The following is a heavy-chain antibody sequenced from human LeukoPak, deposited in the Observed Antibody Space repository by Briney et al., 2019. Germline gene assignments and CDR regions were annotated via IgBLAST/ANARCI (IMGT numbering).Heavy chain of an antibody. V-gene: IGHV4-59*11. Sequence: PTETLSLTCTVSGGSISSHYWSWIRQPPGKGLEWIGYIYYSGSTNYNPSLKSRVTISVDTSKNQFSLKLSSVTAADTAVYYCARDKKGSSCYDYWGQGTLVTVSS. CDR3: ARDKKGSSCYDY. D-gene: IGHD2-2*01. CDR1: GGSISSHY. CDR2: IYYSGST. J-gene: IGHJ4*02.